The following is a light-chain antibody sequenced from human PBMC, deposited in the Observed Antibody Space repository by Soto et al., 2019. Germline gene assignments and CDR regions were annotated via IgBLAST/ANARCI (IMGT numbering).Light chain of an antibody. CDR2: AAS. V-gene: IGKV1-17*01. CDR1: QDIKNV. Sequence: SPSSLCAYEIYRVTISFRASQDIKNVLAWYQQRPGKAPKRLIYAASSLQTGVPSRFSGSGSGTEFTLTINSLQPEDFATYFCLQYNNYPFTFGQGRRLEI. CDR3: LQYNNYPFT. J-gene: IGKJ5*01.